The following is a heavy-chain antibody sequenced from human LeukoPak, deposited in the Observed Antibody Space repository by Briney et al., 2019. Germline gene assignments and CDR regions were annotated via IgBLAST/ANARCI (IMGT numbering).Heavy chain of an antibody. CDR1: GYPFTTYE. V-gene: IGHV1-8*01. CDR2: VHPNSGDT. J-gene: IGHJ5*02. CDR3: ARGPRFDP. Sequence: ASVTVSCKPSGYPFTTYEINWVRQAPGQGLEWMGWVHPNSGDTDYAQKFQGRVTMTRSTSINTAYMELSSLTSDDTAVYYCARGPRFDPWGQGTLVTVSS.